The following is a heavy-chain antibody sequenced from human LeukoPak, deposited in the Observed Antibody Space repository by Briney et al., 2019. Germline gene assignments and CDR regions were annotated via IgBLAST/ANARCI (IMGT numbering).Heavy chain of an antibody. CDR1: GFTFDDYG. J-gene: IGHJ4*02. Sequence: PGGSLRLSCAASGFTFDDYGMSWVRQAPGKGLEWVSGINWNGGSTGYADSVKGRFTISRDNAKNSLYLQMNSLRAEDTALYYCARGSYGSGSYYFDYWGQGTLVTVFS. CDR2: INWNGGST. V-gene: IGHV3-20*04. D-gene: IGHD3-10*01. CDR3: ARGSYGSGSYYFDY.